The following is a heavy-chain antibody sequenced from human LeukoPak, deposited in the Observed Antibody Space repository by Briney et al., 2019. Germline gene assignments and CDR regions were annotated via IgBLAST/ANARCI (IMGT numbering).Heavy chain of an antibody. J-gene: IGHJ6*02. CDR2: ISSSGSTI. CDR1: GFTFSSYD. D-gene: IGHD2-2*01. V-gene: IGHV3-11*01. CDR3: ARDSIVVVPAAMFPYYYYGMDV. Sequence: PGGSLRLSCAASGFTFSSYDMSWARQAPGKGVEWVSYISSSGSTIYYADSVKGRFTISRDNAKNSLYLQMNSLRAEDTAVYYCARDSIVVVPAAMFPYYYYGMDVWGQGTTVTVSS.